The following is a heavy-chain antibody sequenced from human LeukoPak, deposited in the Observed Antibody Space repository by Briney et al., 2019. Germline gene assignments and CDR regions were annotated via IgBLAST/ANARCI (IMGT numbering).Heavy chain of an antibody. CDR2: IYNSGST. CDR3: ARGAEDTAMVRGGYFDY. D-gene: IGHD5-18*01. V-gene: IGHV4-59*12. CDR1: GGSISSYY. J-gene: IGHJ4*02. Sequence: SETLSLTCTVSGGSISSYYWSWIRQSPGKGLEWIGYIYNSGSTNYNPSLKSRVTISVDTSKNQFSLKLSSVTAADTAVYYCARGAEDTAMVRGGYFDYWGQGTLVTVSS.